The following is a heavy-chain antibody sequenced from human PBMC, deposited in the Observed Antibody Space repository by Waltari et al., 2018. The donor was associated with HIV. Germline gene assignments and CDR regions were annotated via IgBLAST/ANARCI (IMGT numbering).Heavy chain of an antibody. J-gene: IGHJ4*02. CDR2: IYYTGST. CDR3: ARYSSAWTGFDY. D-gene: IGHD6-19*01. CDR1: GGSIRTYY. Sequence: QVHLQESGPGLVTPSETLSLICPVSGGSIRTYYWACIRQPPGKGLEWIGYIYYTGSTDYNPSLKSRVTISVDTSKNQFSLKLTSVTAADTAQYYCARYSSAWTGFDYWGQGTLVTVSS. V-gene: IGHV4-59*01.